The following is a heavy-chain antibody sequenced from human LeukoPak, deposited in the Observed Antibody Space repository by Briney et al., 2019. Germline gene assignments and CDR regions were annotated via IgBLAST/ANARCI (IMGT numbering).Heavy chain of an antibody. CDR2: ISAYNGNT. CDR1: GYTFISYG. D-gene: IGHD5-18*01. CDR3: ARRGGNTAMALEGVDY. J-gene: IGHJ4*02. V-gene: IGHV1-18*01. Sequence: ASVKVSCKASGYTFISYGISWVRQAPGQGLEWMGWISAYNGNTNYAQKFQGRVTMTTDTSTSTAYMELRSLRSDDTAVYYCARRGGNTAMALEGVDYWGQGTLVTVSS.